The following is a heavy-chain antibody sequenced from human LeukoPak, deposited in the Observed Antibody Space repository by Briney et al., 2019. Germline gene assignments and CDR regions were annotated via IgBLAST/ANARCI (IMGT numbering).Heavy chain of an antibody. Sequence: SETLSLTCTVSGGSISSYYWSWIRQPAGKGLEWIGRIYTSGSTNYNPSLKSRVTMSVDTSKNQFSLKLSSVTAADTAVYYCAREGVVITYYYYYYIDVWGKGTTVTVSS. D-gene: IGHD3-3*01. CDR3: AREGVVITYYYYYYIDV. CDR2: IYTSGST. J-gene: IGHJ6*03. CDR1: GGSISSYY. V-gene: IGHV4-4*07.